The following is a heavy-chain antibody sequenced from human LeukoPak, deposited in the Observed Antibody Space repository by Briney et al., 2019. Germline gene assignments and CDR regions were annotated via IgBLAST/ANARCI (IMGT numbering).Heavy chain of an antibody. J-gene: IGHJ4*02. CDR1: GFTFSSYW. D-gene: IGHD3-16*02. CDR3: ATAYDYVWGSYRYHSGPAWY. CDR2: IKQDGSEK. V-gene: IGHV3-7*01. Sequence: GGSLRLSCAASGFTFSSYWMSWVRQAPGKGLEWVANIKQDGSEKYYVDSVKGRFTISRDNAKNSLYLQMNSLRAEDTAVYYCATAYDYVWGSYRYHSGPAWYWGQGTLVTVSS.